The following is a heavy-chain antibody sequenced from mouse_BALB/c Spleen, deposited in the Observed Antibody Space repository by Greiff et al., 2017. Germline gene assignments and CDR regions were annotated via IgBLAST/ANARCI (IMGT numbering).Heavy chain of an antibody. CDR1: GYSITSGYY. V-gene: IGHV3-6*02. D-gene: IGHD1-2*01. CDR2: ISYDGSN. J-gene: IGHJ2*01. Sequence: VQLQQSGPGLVKPSQSLSLTCSVTGYSITSGYYWNWIRQFPGNKLEWMGYISYDGSNNYNPSLKNRISITRDTSKNQFFLKLNSVTTEDTATYYCARGGDYYGYDYWGQGTTLTVSS. CDR3: ARGGDYYGYDY.